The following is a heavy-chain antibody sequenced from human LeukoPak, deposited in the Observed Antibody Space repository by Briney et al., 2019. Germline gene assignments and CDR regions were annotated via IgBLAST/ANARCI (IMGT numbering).Heavy chain of an antibody. Sequence: XXAPGXGXEWVSVISSGGTPYYADSVKGRFTISRDSSENTLYLQMHSLRAEDTAVYYCARGGAGYAFDYWGQGTLVTVSS. J-gene: IGHJ4*02. CDR3: ARGGAGYAFDY. D-gene: IGHD5-12*01. CDR2: ISSGGTP. V-gene: IGHV3-66*02.